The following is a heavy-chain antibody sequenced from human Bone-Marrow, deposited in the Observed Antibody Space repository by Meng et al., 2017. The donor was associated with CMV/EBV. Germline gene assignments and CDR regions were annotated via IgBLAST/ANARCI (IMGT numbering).Heavy chain of an antibody. CDR3: ARYGIYYYDSSGYSGFDY. J-gene: IGHJ4*02. D-gene: IGHD3-22*01. CDR2: INHNGNT. Sequence: SQTLSLTCAVYDGSFSGYYWSWIRQPPGEGLEWIGEINHNGNTNYNPSLKRRVTISVDTSKNQFSLKLTPVTAADTAVYYCARYGIYYYDSSGYSGFDYWGQGTLVTVSS. V-gene: IGHV4-34*01. CDR1: DGSFSGYY.